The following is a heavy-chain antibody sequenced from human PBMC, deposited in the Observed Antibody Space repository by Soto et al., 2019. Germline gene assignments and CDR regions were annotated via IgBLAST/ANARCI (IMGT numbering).Heavy chain of an antibody. D-gene: IGHD2-21*02. Sequence: QVVQSGAEVKKPGASVKISCKASGNTFTIYYIHWVRQAPGQGLEWMGIINPSGDSTSYAQKFQGRVTMTRDTSTSTVYMDLSSLRPEDTAVYYCARATYCGGDCYFFDYWGQGTRVTVSS. V-gene: IGHV1-46*01. CDR3: ARATYCGGDCYFFDY. J-gene: IGHJ4*02. CDR2: INPSGDST. CDR1: GNTFTIYY.